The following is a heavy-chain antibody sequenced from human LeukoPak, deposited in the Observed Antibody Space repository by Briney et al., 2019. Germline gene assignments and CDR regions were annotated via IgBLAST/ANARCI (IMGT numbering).Heavy chain of an antibody. V-gene: IGHV3-43*02. Sequence: PGRSLRLSCAASGFTFGNDAMQWVRQVPGKGLEWVSLISVDGGSTYYADSVKGRFTISRDNSRNSLYLQMNSLTSEDTALYYCVKGYRSSAEPDYWGQGTLVTVSS. CDR2: ISVDGGST. CDR3: VKGYRSSAEPDY. CDR1: GFTFGNDA. J-gene: IGHJ4*02. D-gene: IGHD5-12*01.